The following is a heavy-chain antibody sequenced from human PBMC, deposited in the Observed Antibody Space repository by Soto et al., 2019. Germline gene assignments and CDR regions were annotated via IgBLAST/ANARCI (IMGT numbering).Heavy chain of an antibody. D-gene: IGHD3-16*02. CDR1: CGSISSSSYY. Sequence: SETLSLTCTVSCGSISSSSYYWGWIRQPPGKGLEWIGSIYYSGSTYYNPSLKSRVTISVDTSKNQFSLKLSSVTAEDTAVYYCARHGEPGDYVWGSYRYSSTKPPDYWGQGTLVTVSS. CDR2: IYYSGST. V-gene: IGHV4-39*01. CDR3: ARHGEPGDYVWGSYRYSSTKPPDY. J-gene: IGHJ4*02.